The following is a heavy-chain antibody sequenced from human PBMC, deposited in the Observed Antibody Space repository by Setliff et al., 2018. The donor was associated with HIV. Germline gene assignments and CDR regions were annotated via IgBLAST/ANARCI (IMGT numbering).Heavy chain of an antibody. CDR2: IYYNGNT. CDR1: GGSISSGGYY. D-gene: IGHD1-26*01. Sequence: PSETLSLTCNVSGGSISSGGYYWSWIRQHPGRGLEWIGYIYYNGNTYYNPSLKSRVTISADTSKHQFSLKLNSMTAADTAVYFCARGRQIGIEGAGAFDIWGPGTVVTVSS. CDR3: ARGRQIGIEGAGAFDI. J-gene: IGHJ3*02. V-gene: IGHV4-31*03.